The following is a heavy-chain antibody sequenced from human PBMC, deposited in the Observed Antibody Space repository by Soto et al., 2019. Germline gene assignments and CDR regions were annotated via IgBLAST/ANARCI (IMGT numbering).Heavy chain of an antibody. J-gene: IGHJ4*02. CDR3: ARDGGHYYGSGSYNY. Sequence: GGSLRLSCAASGFTFSSYSMNWVRQAPGKGLEWVSYISSSSSTIYYADSVKGRFTISRDNAKNSLYLQMNSLRAEDTAVYYCARDGGHYYGSGSYNYWGQGTLVTVSS. CDR1: GFTFSSYS. V-gene: IGHV3-48*01. D-gene: IGHD3-10*01. CDR2: ISSSSSTI.